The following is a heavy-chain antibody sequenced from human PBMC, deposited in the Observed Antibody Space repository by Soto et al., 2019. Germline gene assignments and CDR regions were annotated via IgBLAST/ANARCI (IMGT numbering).Heavy chain of an antibody. D-gene: IGHD6-13*01. J-gene: IGHJ4*02. V-gene: IGHV2-5*02. CDR2: IYWDDDK. CDR1: GFSLSTSGVG. CDR3: AHRHRGSSRWYTGRYFDY. Sequence: QITLKESGPTLVKPTQTLTLTCTFSGFSLSTSGVGVGWIRQPPGKALEWLALIYWDDDKRYSPSLKSRLTITKDTSKNQVVLTMTNMDPVDTATYYCAHRHRGSSRWYTGRYFDYLGQGTLVTVSS.